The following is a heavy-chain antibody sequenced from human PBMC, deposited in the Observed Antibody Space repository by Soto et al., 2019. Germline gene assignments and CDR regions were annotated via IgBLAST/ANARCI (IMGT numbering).Heavy chain of an antibody. J-gene: IGHJ4*02. CDR3: ATLSVPMVRAVITPPGY. Sequence: ASVKVSCKVSGYTLTELSMHWVRQAPGKGLEWMGGFDPEDGETIYAQKFQGRVTMTEDTSTDTAYMELSSLRSEDTAVYYCATLSVPMVRAVITPPGYWGQGTLVTVSS. CDR1: GYTLTELS. CDR2: FDPEDGET. D-gene: IGHD3-10*01. V-gene: IGHV1-24*01.